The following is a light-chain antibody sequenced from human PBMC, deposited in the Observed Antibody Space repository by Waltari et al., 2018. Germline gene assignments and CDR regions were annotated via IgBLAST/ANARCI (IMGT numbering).Light chain of an antibody. CDR3: QNYVRLPAT. J-gene: IGKJ1*01. V-gene: IGKV3-20*01. CDR2: DAS. CDR1: QSVGRA. Sequence: EIVLTQSPATLSLSPGERGTLSCRASQSVGRALTWYQQKPGQAPRLLIYDASRRAPGIPDRFSGSGSGTDFSLTISRLEPEDFAVYYCQNYVRLPATFGQGTKVEIK.